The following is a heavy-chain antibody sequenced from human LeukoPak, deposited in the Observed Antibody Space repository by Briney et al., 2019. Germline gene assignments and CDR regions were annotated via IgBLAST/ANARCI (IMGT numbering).Heavy chain of an antibody. CDR1: GGSFSGYY. CDR3: ARRRPPYSSSWYWIFDY. Sequence: SETLSLTCAVYGGSFSGYYWSWIRQVPGKGPEWIGEIDHSGRTNANSSLRSRVTISVDMSKNQFSLRLNSVTAADTAVYYCARRRPPYSSSWYWIFDYWGQGTLVTVSS. D-gene: IGHD6-13*01. CDR2: IDHSGRT. V-gene: IGHV4-34*01. J-gene: IGHJ4*02.